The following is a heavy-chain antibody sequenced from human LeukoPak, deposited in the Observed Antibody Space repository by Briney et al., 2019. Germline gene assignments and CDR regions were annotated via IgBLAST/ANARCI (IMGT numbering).Heavy chain of an antibody. CDR3: ARHARYGSGSIYYFDY. V-gene: IGHV4-59*08. CDR2: IYYSGST. J-gene: IGHJ4*02. D-gene: IGHD3-10*01. Sequence: SETLSLTCTVSGGSISSYYWSWIRQPPGKGLEWIGYIYYSGSTNYNPSLKSRVTTSVDTSKNQFSLKLSSVTAADTAVYYCARHARYGSGSIYYFDYWGQGTLVTVSS. CDR1: GGSISSYY.